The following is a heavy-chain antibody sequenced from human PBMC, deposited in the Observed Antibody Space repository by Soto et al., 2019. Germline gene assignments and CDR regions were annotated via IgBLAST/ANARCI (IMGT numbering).Heavy chain of an antibody. Sequence: EVQLLESGGGLVQPGGPLRLSCAVSGFSFSNYAMNWVRQAPGEGLEWVSGFSAGGATTYFADSVKGRFTISRDISKYTQTLQMNSLRVEDTAVYYCATHAYCSGGTCYPPDYYFDYWGQGILVTVSS. V-gene: IGHV3-23*01. CDR2: FSAGGATT. CDR1: GFSFSNYA. CDR3: ATHAYCSGGTCYPPDYYFDY. J-gene: IGHJ4*02. D-gene: IGHD2-15*01.